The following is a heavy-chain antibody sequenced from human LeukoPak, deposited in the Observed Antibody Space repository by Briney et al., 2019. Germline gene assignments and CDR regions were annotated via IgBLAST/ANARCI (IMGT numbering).Heavy chain of an antibody. Sequence: GGSLRLSCAASGFTFSSYGMHWVRQAPGKGLEWVAFIRYDGSNKYYANSVKGRFTISRDNSKNTLYLQMGSLRAEDMAVYYCARVLGSSSWRGTFDYWGQGTLVTVSS. V-gene: IGHV3-30*02. CDR1: GFTFSSYG. J-gene: IGHJ4*02. CDR3: ARVLGSSSWRGTFDY. D-gene: IGHD6-13*01. CDR2: IRYDGSNK.